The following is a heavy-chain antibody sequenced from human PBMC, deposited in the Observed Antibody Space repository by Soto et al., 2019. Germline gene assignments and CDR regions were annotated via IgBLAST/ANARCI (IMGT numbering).Heavy chain of an antibody. Sequence: GASVKVSCDAAGLTVSGYCIIWDQQLPGHGLEWIGGIIPIFSTANYAHKFQGRVTLTADESTSTAYMELSSLRSEDTAVYYSATREPHGLFYQYYGMEDWGQGPTVTVAS. CDR2: IIPIFSTA. CDR3: ATREPHGLFYQYYGMED. CDR1: GLTVSGYC. D-gene: IGHD3-22*01. J-gene: IGHJ6*01. V-gene: IGHV1-69*13.